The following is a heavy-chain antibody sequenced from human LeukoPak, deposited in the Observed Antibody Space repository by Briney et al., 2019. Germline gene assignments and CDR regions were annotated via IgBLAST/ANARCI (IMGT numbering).Heavy chain of an antibody. CDR1: GFTFDDYG. V-gene: IGHV3-48*03. Sequence: PGGSLRLSCAASGFTFDDYGMSWVRQAPGKGLEWVSYISSSGSTIYYADSVEGRFTISRDNAKNSVYLQMTSLRDEDTALYYCAKDATAVPGTVYMDVWGKGTTVTVSS. CDR3: AKDATAVPGTVYMDV. J-gene: IGHJ6*03. D-gene: IGHD6-19*01. CDR2: ISSSGSTI.